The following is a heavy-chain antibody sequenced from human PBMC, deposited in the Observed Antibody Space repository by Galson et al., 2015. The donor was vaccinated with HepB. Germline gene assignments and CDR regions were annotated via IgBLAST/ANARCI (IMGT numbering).Heavy chain of an antibody. CDR3: ARPAGYNWNYGWFDP. J-gene: IGHJ5*02. CDR2: IDPSDSYT. CDR1: GYSFTSYW. Sequence: QSGAEVKRPGESLRISCKGSGYSFTSYWISWVRQMPGKGLEWMGRIDPSDSYTNYSPSFQGRVTISADKSISTAYLQWSSLKASDTAMYYCARPAGYNWNYGWFDPWGQGTLVTVSS. D-gene: IGHD1-7*01. V-gene: IGHV5-10-1*01.